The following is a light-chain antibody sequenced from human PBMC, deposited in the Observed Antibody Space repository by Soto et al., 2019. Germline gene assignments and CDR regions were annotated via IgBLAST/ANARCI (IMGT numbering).Light chain of an antibody. J-gene: IGLJ2*01. CDR3: SSYGASSTL. V-gene: IGLV2-14*03. Sequence: LTQPASVSGSPGQSITISCTGSTSDIGGYNYVSWYQQHPGKAPKLLIYDVGYRPSGISDRFSGSKSGNTASLTISGLQPEDEADYYCSSYGASSTLFGGGTKLTVL. CDR1: TSDIGGYNY. CDR2: DVG.